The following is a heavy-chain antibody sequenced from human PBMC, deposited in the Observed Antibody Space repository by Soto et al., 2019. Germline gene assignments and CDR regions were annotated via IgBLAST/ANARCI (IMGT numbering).Heavy chain of an antibody. J-gene: IGHJ3*02. CDR1: GFAFRTYA. Sequence: EVQLLESWGGLVQPGGYLRLSCAASGFAFRTYAMSWVRHAPGQGLAWVSSISFSAGTTYYADSVKGRFTSSRDNSKNTLYLKMTSLRVEVTAIYFWAKEWAGDAFDIWGQGTMVTVSS. CDR2: ISFSAGTT. V-gene: IGHV3-23*01. D-gene: IGHD6-19*01. CDR3: AKEWAGDAFDI.